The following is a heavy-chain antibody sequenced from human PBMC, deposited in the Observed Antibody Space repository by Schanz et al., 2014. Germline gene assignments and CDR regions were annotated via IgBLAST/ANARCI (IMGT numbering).Heavy chain of an antibody. D-gene: IGHD3-10*01. Sequence: VQVVESGGGLVQPGGSLRLSCEASGFTLTSYALTWVRQAPGKGLEWVAVVWYDGSNKFYADSVKGRFTISRDNSKNTLYLQMNSLRAEDTAVYYCAKNGDRGAWGQGTMVTVSS. CDR2: VWYDGSNK. CDR3: AKNGDRGA. CDR1: GFTLTSYA. V-gene: IGHV3-33*06. J-gene: IGHJ3*01.